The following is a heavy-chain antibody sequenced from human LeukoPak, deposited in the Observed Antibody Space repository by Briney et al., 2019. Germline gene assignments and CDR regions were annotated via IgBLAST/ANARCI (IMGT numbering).Heavy chain of an antibody. CDR3: ARGLNDFWSGYYVFDY. CDR2: ISSSSGII. V-gene: IGHV3-48*01. D-gene: IGHD3-3*01. CDR1: GFTFSNYN. J-gene: IGHJ4*02. Sequence: GGSLRLSCAASGFTFSNYNMNWVRQAPGKGLEWVSYISSSSGIIYYADSVKGRFTISRDNSKNTLYLQMNSLRAEDTAVYYCARGLNDFWSGYYVFDYWGQGTLVTVSS.